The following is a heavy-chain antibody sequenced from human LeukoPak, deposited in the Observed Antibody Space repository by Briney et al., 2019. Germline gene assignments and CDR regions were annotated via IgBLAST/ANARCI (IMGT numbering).Heavy chain of an antibody. J-gene: IGHJ3*02. D-gene: IGHD1-14*01. V-gene: IGHV3-7*01. CDR2: IKQDGSEK. Sequence: GGSLRLSCAASGFTVSSNYMSWVRQAPGKGLEWVANIKQDGSEKSYVDSVKGRFTISRDNARNSLYLQMNSLRAEDTAVYYCARDTGPFGAFDIWGQGTMVTVSS. CDR3: ARDTGPFGAFDI. CDR1: GFTVSSNY.